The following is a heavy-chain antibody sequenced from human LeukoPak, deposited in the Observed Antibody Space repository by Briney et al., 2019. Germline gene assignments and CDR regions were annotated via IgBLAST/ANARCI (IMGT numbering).Heavy chain of an antibody. CDR2: IIPIFGTA. CDR1: GGTFSSYA. CDR3: ARRARGDYYDSSGYEGYYYYYMDV. D-gene: IGHD3-22*01. Sequence: ASVKVSCKASGGTFSSYAISWVRQAPGQGLEWMGGIIPIFGTANYAQKFQGRVTITADESTSTAYMELSSLRSEDTAVYYCARRARGDYYDSSGYEGYYYYYMDVWGKGTTVTISS. V-gene: IGHV1-69*13. J-gene: IGHJ6*03.